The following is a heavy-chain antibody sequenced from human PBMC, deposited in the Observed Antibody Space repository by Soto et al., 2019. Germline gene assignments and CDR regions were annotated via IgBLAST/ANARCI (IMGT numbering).Heavy chain of an antibody. CDR3: AHRRSYGSGSYFDY. D-gene: IGHD3-10*01. V-gene: IGHV2-5*02. CDR2: IYWDDDK. J-gene: IGHJ4*02. CDR1: GFSLSTSGVG. Sequence: QITLKESGPTLVKPTQTLTLTCTFSGFSLSTSGVGVGWIRQPPGKALEWLALIYWDDDKRYSPSLKNRLTIXXXTXXNQVVLTMTHMDPVDTATYYCAHRRSYGSGSYFDYWGQGTLVTVSS.